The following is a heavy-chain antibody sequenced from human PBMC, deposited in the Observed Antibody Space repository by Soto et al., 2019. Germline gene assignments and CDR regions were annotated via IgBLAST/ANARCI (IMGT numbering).Heavy chain of an antibody. Sequence: PSETLSLTCAVYGGSFRGYYWSWFRQPPGKGLEWIGEINHSGSTNYNPSLKSRVTISVDTSKNQFSLKLSSVTAADTAVYYFARGRRPTVTIDYWGQGTLVPVS. CDR3: ARGRRPTVTIDY. V-gene: IGHV4-34*01. J-gene: IGHJ4*02. D-gene: IGHD4-17*01. CDR1: GGSFRGYY. CDR2: INHSGST.